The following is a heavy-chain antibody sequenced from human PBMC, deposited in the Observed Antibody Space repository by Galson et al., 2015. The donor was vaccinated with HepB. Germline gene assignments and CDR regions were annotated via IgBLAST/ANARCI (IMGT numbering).Heavy chain of an antibody. Sequence: SLRLSCAVSGFTFDDYAMHWVRQAPGKGLEWVPSISWNGGTIGYADPVKGRFTVSRDNAKNSLYLHMNSLRTEDTALYYCARDTRSSSWDYFAYWGQGTLVTVSS. CDR1: GFTFDDYA. D-gene: IGHD6-13*01. V-gene: IGHV3-9*01. CDR2: ISWNGGTI. J-gene: IGHJ4*02. CDR3: ARDTRSSSWDYFAY.